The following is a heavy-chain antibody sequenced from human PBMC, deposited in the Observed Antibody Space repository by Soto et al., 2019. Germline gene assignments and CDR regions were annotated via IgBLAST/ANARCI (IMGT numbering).Heavy chain of an antibody. CDR1: GFTFDDYA. CDR3: AKGSSSWYLECYFDY. J-gene: IGHJ4*02. V-gene: IGHV3-9*01. CDR2: ISWNSGSI. D-gene: IGHD6-13*01. Sequence: PGVSLRLSCAASGFTFDDYAMHWVRQAPGKGLEWVSGISWNSGSIGYADSVKGRFTISRDNAKNSLYLQMNSLRAEDTALYYCAKGSSSWYLECYFDYWGQGTLVTVSS.